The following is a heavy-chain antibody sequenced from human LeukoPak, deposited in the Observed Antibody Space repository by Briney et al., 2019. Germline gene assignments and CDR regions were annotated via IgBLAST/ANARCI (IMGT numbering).Heavy chain of an antibody. CDR3: AREGYGSGSYQFDY. J-gene: IGHJ4*02. CDR1: GGSFSGYY. D-gene: IGHD3-10*01. V-gene: IGHV4-34*01. Sequence: SETLSLTCAGYGGSFSGYYWSWIRQPPGKGLEWIGEVNHSGSTNYNPSLKSRVTISVDTSKNQFSLKLSSVTAADTAVYYCAREGYGSGSYQFDYWGQGTLVTFSS. CDR2: VNHSGST.